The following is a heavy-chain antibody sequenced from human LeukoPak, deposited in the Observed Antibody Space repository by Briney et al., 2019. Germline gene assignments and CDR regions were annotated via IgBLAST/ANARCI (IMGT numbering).Heavy chain of an antibody. V-gene: IGHV1-46*01. CDR2: INPSGGST. CDR3: ARGVPYAERVGEYSNGMDV. D-gene: IGHD2-2*01. Sequence: ASVKVSCKASGYTFTSYYMHWVRQAPGQGLEWMGIINPSGGSTSYAQKFQGRVTMTRDTSTSTVYMELSSLRSEDTAVYYCARGVPYAERVGEYSNGMDVWGQGTTVTVSS. CDR1: GYTFTSYY. J-gene: IGHJ6*02.